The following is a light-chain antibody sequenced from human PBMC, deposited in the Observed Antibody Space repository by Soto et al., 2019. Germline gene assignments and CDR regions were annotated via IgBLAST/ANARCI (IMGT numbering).Light chain of an antibody. CDR3: QQSYNPPVT. CDR2: TAS. J-gene: IGKJ2*01. CDR1: ETINTY. Sequence: DIQLSQSPSSLSASIGDRVTITCRASETINTYLNWYQHKPGTAPKLLIYTASTLQGGVPARFSCRGSGTDFTLTSPSLQPEDFATYCCQQSYNPPVTFGQGTKLEI. V-gene: IGKV1-39*01.